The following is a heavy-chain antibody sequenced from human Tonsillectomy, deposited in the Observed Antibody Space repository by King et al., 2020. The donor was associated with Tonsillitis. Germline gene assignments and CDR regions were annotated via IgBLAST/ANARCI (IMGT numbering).Heavy chain of an antibody. CDR1: GFTFDDHA. J-gene: IGHJ5*02. CDR3: AKGGYCSFTTCPNWFDP. D-gene: IGHD2-2*01. V-gene: IGHV3-9*01. Sequence: VQLVESGGGLVQPGRSLRLSCAASGFTFDDHAMHWVRQAPGKGLEGVSGISWNSTSVGYADSVKGRFTISRGNAKNFLYLQMNSLRAEDTALYFCAKGGYCSFTTCPNWFDPWGQGTLVTVSS. CDR2: ISWNSTSV.